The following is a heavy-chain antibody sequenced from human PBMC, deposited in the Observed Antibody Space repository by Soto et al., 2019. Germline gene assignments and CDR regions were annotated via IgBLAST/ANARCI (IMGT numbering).Heavy chain of an antibody. CDR3: ARHARGMNYYDSSGPRVGMDV. Sequence: GEALKIYCKCSGYSFTSYWISWVRQMPGKGLGGMGRIDLSDSYTNYSPSFQGHVTIPADKSISTAYLQWSSLKASDTAMYYCARHARGMNYYDSSGPRVGMDVWGQGTTVTVSS. J-gene: IGHJ6*02. V-gene: IGHV5-10-1*01. CDR2: IDLSDSYT. CDR1: GYSFTSYW. D-gene: IGHD3-22*01.